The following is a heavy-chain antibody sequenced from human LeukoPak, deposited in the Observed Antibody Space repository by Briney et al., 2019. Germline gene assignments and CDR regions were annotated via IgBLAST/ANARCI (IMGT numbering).Heavy chain of an antibody. V-gene: IGHV4-59*01. J-gene: IGHJ6*03. CDR3: ASGAYYYDSSGWRNYYYYMDV. D-gene: IGHD3-22*01. CDR1: GGSISSYY. CDR2: IYYSGST. Sequence: SETLSLTCTVSGGSISSYYWSWIRQPPGKGLEWIGYIYYSGSTNYNPSLKSRVTISVDTSKNQFSLKLSSVAAADTAVYYCASGAYYYDSSGWRNYYYYMDVWGKGTTVTVSS.